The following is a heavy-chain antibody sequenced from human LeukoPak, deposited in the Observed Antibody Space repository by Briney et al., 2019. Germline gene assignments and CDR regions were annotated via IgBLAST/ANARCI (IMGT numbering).Heavy chain of an antibody. CDR2: IYYSGST. V-gene: IGHV4-39*07. Sequence: PSETLSLTCTISGGSISSSSYYWGWIRQPPGKGLEWIGSIYYSGSTYYNPSLKSRVTISVDTSKNQFSLKLSSVTAADTAVYYCARDKTRPYAPYYMDVWGKGTTVTVSS. CDR1: GGSISSSSYY. D-gene: IGHD2-8*01. CDR3: ARDKTRPYAPYYMDV. J-gene: IGHJ6*03.